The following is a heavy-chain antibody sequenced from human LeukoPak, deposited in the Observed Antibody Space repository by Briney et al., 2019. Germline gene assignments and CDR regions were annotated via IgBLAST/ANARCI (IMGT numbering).Heavy chain of an antibody. D-gene: IGHD1-26*01. CDR3: ARDGYSGSYYRLYYFFMDV. Sequence: GGSLRLSCAASGFTFSSHGMNWVRQAPGKGLEWVSGIIPSGHHTFYADSVKGRFTISRDNSENTLYLQMNSLRGEDTDVYYCARDGYSGSYYRLYYFFMDVWGKGTTVTVSS. J-gene: IGHJ6*03. V-gene: IGHV3-23*01. CDR1: GFTFSSHG. CDR2: IIPSGHHT.